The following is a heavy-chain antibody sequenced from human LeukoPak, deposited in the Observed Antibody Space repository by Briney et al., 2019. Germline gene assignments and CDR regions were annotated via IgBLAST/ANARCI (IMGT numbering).Heavy chain of an antibody. V-gene: IGHV4-61*01. D-gene: IGHD3-22*01. CDR1: GGSVSSGSYY. CDR2: IYYSGST. CDR3: ARATYDSSGLPFDY. J-gene: IGHJ4*02. Sequence: PSETLSLTCTVSGGSVSSGSYYWSWIRQPPGKGLEWIGYIYYSGSTNYNPSLESRVTISVDTSKNQFSLKLSSVTAADTAVYYCARATYDSSGLPFDYWGQGTLVTVSS.